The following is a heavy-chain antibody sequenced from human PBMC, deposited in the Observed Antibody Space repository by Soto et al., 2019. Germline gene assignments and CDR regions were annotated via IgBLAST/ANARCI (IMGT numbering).Heavy chain of an antibody. J-gene: IGHJ6*02. CDR1: GFTFTSSA. D-gene: IGHD6-13*01. CDR3: AAEVTAAGTLYYYYGMDV. V-gene: IGHV1-58*01. CDR2: IVVGSGNT. Sequence: SVKVSCKASGFTFTSSAVQWVRQARGQRLEWIGWIVVGSGNTNYAQKFQERVTITRDMSTSTAYMELSSLRSEDTAVYYCAAEVTAAGTLYYYYGMDVWGQGTTVAVSS.